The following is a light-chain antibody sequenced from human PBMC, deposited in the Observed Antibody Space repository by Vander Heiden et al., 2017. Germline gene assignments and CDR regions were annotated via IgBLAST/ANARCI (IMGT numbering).Light chain of an antibody. J-gene: IGKJ2*01. Sequence: DIQMTPSPSSLSASVGDRVTITCRASQSISSYLNWYQQKPGKAPKLLIDAASSLQSGVPSRFSGSGSGTDFTLTISRLQPEDFATYYCQQSYSTPQKYTFGQGTKLEIK. V-gene: IGKV1-39*01. CDR1: QSISSY. CDR3: QQSYSTPQKYT. CDR2: AAS.